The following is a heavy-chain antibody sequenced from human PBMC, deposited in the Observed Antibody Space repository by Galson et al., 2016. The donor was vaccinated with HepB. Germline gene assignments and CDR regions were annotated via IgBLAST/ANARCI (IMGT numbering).Heavy chain of an antibody. J-gene: IGHJ4*02. CDR1: GFIVNSNY. V-gene: IGHV3-53*01. D-gene: IGHD2-8*01. CDR3: AGDPGLPNGMDI. Sequence: SLRLSCAASGFIVNSNYMSWVRQAPGKGLEWVSVIYGGDITYYADSVKGRFTISRDSSENTVNLQMNSLKAEDTAVYYCAGDPGLPNGMDIWGQGTLVTVSS. CDR2: IYGGDIT.